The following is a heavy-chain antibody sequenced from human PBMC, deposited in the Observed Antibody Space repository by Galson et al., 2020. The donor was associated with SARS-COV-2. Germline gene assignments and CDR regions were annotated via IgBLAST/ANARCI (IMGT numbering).Heavy chain of an antibody. CDR3: ARGQYFYDDNGYWWFDP. J-gene: IGHJ5*02. V-gene: IGHV4-34*01. Sequence: SETLSLTCAVSGGSFNGYYWSWIRQPPGKGLDWIGEINHSGSTNYNPSLKSRVTISVDTSKNQFSLKVNSVTAADTAVYYCARGQYFYDDNGYWWFDPWGQGTMVTVSS. D-gene: IGHD3-22*01. CDR1: GGSFNGYY. CDR2: INHSGST.